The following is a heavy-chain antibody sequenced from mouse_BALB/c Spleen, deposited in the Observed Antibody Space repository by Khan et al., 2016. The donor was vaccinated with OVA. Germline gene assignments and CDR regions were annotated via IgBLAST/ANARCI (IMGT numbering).Heavy chain of an antibody. V-gene: IGHV3-2*02. Sequence: EVKLEVSGPGLVKPSQSLSLTCTVTGYSITSEYVWNWIRQFPGNKLEWMGYINYSGNTRFNPSLKSRASITRDTSKNQFFLQLNSVTTEDTATYYCARKDYYDYDPFPYWGQGTLVTVSA. CDR3: ARKDYYDYDPFPY. CDR2: INYSGNT. D-gene: IGHD2-4*01. J-gene: IGHJ3*01. CDR1: GYSITSEYV.